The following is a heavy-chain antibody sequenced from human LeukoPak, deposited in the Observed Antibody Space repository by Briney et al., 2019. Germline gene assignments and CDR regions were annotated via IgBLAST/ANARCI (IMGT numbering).Heavy chain of an antibody. V-gene: IGHV3-64*01. Sequence: GGSLRLSCAASGFTFSSYAMHWVRQAPGKGLEYVSAISSNGGSTYYANSVKGRFTISRDNSKNTLYLQMGSLRAEDTAVYYCAKDENVAHWDSSSWYYFDYWGQGTLVTVSS. CDR3: AKDENVAHWDSSSWYYFDY. D-gene: IGHD6-13*01. CDR2: ISSNGGST. CDR1: GFTFSSYA. J-gene: IGHJ4*02.